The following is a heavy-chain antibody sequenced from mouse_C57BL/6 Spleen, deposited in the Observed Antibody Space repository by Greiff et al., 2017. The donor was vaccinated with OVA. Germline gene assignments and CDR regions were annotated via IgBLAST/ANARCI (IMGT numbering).Heavy chain of an antibody. V-gene: IGHV1-82*01. CDR3: AREGGWLRNFDV. J-gene: IGHJ1*03. Sequence: QVQLQQSGPELVKPGASVKISCKASGYAFSSSWMNWVKQRPGKGLEWIGRIYPGDGDTNYNGKFKGKATLTADKSSSTAYMQLSSLTSEDSAVYFCAREGGWLRNFDVWGTGTTVTVSS. D-gene: IGHD2-2*01. CDR2: IYPGDGDT. CDR1: GYAFSSSW.